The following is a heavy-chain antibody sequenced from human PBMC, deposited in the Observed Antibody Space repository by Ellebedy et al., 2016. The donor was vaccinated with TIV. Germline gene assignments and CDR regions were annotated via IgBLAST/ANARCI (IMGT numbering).Heavy chain of an antibody. D-gene: IGHD4-11*01. CDR1: GYTFTSYG. V-gene: IGHV1-18*01. J-gene: IGHJ6*02. CDR3: AREATTVSYYYYYYGMDV. CDR2: ISAYNGNT. Sequence: ASVKVSXKASGYTFTSYGISWVRQAPGQGLEWMGWISAYNGNTNYAQKLQGRVTMTTDTSTSTAYMELRSLRSDDTAVYYCAREATTVSYYYYYYGMDVWGQGTTVTVSS.